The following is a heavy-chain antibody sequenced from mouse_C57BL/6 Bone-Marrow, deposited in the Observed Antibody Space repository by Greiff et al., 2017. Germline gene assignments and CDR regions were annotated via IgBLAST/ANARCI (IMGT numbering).Heavy chain of an antibody. Sequence: EVMLVESGGGLVKPGGSLKLSCAASGFTFSSYAMSWVRQTPDKRLEWVATISDGGSYTYYPHNVKGRFTISRDNAKNNLYLQMSHLKSEDTALYYCARDKQDYDEGYFDYWGQGTTLTVSS. J-gene: IGHJ2*01. V-gene: IGHV5-4*01. CDR3: ARDKQDYDEGYFDY. CDR1: GFTFSSYA. D-gene: IGHD2-4*01. CDR2: ISDGGSYT.